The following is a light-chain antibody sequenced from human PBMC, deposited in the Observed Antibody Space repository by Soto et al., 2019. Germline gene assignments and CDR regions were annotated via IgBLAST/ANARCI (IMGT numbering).Light chain of an antibody. CDR2: GAS. Sequence: VVMTQSPATLSVSPGERATFSCRASQSVYSNLAWYQQKPDQAPRLLIYGASSRASRVPVRFSGSGSGTEFTLTISSVESEDFAVYYCQQYNSWPRTFGQGTKVEIK. V-gene: IGKV3-15*01. CDR3: QQYNSWPRT. CDR1: QSVYSN. J-gene: IGKJ1*01.